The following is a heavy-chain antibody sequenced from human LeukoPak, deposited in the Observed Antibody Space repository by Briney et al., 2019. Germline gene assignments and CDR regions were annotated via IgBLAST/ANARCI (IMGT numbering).Heavy chain of an antibody. D-gene: IGHD3-22*01. CDR1: GGSISSGDYY. Sequence: PSETLSLTCTVSGGSISSGDYYWSWTRQPPGKGLEWIGYIYYSGSTYYNPSLKSRVTISVDTSKNQFSLKLSSVTAADTAVYYCARDLGSGYYIDYWGQGTLVTVSS. J-gene: IGHJ4*02. V-gene: IGHV4-30-4*08. CDR3: ARDLGSGYYIDY. CDR2: IYYSGST.